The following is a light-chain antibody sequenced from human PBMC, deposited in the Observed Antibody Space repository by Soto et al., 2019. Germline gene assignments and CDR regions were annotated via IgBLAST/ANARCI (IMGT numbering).Light chain of an antibody. CDR3: SSYTSSHTWV. CDR2: EVS. Sequence: QSVLTQPASVCGSPGQSTTISCTGSSSDVGKYNYVSWYQQHPGKAPQVLLYEVSNRTSRVSNRFSASKSGNTASLTISGLQADDEADYYCSSYTSSHTWVFGGGTKVTVL. V-gene: IGLV2-14*01. CDR1: SSDVGKYNY. J-gene: IGLJ2*01.